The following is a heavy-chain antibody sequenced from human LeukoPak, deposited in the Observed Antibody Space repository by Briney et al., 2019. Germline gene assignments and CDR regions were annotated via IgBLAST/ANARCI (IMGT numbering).Heavy chain of an antibody. CDR2: IYYSGST. CDR1: GCSISCGDYY. J-gene: IGHJ4*02. V-gene: IGHV4-30-4*01. Sequence: SQTLSLTCTVFGCSISCGDYYWSWIRQPPGTGLEWIGYIYYSGSTYYHPSLKSRVTISVDTSKNQFSLKLSSVTAADTAVYYCARGGSTVTTDYFDYWGQGTLVTVSS. D-gene: IGHD4-17*01. CDR3: ARGGSTVTTDYFDY.